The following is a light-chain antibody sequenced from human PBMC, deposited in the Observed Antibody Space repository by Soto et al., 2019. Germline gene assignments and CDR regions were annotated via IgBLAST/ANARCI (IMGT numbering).Light chain of an antibody. CDR2: DVS. CDR1: SSDVGGYNY. Sequence: QSVLTQPASVSGSPGQSITISCTGTSSDVGGYNYVSWYQQHPGKAPKLMIYDVSNRPSGVSNRFSGSKSGNTASLTISGLQAEDEADFYCRSYTSXSTYVFGTGTKVTVL. CDR3: RSYTSXSTYV. J-gene: IGLJ1*01. V-gene: IGLV2-14*01.